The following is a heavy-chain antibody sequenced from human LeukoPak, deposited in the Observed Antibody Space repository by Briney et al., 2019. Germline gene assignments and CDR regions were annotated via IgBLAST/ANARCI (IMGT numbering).Heavy chain of an antibody. CDR2: IGSAGGSI. D-gene: IGHD2/OR15-2a*01. V-gene: IGHV3-23*01. J-gene: IGHJ4*02. CDR1: KFTFMNYA. CDR3: AKRGEVSTYYYFES. Sequence: GGSLRLSCTASKFTFMNYAMHWVRQAPGKGLEWLSTIGSAGGSIFYADSVKGQFTISRDNSKSTLFLQMDSLRVEDTALYYCAKRGEVSTYYYFESWGQGALVTVSS.